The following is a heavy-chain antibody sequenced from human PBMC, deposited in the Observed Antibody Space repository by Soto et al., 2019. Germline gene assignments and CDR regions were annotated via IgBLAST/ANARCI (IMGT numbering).Heavy chain of an antibody. CDR3: AREVTGDPWYLDL. D-gene: IGHD7-27*01. J-gene: IGHJ2*01. Sequence: QVQLVQSGVKVKKPGPPVKVSGRASVSPFPSYGISWFGQAPGKGLEWMGWISAYNGNTNYAQKLQGRVTMTTDTSTSTAYMELRSLRSDDTAVYYCAREVTGDPWYLDLWGRGTLVTVSS. CDR1: VSPFPSYG. V-gene: IGHV1-18*01. CDR2: ISAYNGNT.